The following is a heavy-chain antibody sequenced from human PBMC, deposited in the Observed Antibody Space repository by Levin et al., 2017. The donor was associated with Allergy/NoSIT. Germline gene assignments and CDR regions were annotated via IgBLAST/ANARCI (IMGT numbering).Heavy chain of an antibody. D-gene: IGHD5/OR15-5a*01. J-gene: IGHJ6*02. Sequence: GESLKISCAASGFTISSNYMSWVRQAPGKGLEWVSVIYSGGSTYYADSVKGRFTISRDNSKNTLYLQMNSLRAEDTAVYYCARALPNYYYGMDVWGQGTTVTVSS. CDR1: GFTISSNY. CDR3: ARALPNYYYGMDV. V-gene: IGHV3-53*01. CDR2: IYSGGST.